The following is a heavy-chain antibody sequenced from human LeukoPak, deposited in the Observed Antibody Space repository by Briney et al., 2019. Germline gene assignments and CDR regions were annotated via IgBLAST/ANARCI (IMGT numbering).Heavy chain of an antibody. CDR3: ARGGYSFDY. D-gene: IGHD5-12*01. J-gene: IGHJ4*02. V-gene: IGHV3-7*01. CDR2: LHADGNEK. Sequence: GGSLRLSCATSGFSLSGYWMSWVRQAPGKGPEWVARLHADGNEKYYVDSVKGRFTISRDNAQNSLYLQMNSLRVEDTAVYYCARGGYSFDYLGQGTLVTVSS. CDR1: GFSLSGYW.